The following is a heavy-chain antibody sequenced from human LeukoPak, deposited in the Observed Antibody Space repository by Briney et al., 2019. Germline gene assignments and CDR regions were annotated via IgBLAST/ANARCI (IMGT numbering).Heavy chain of an antibody. CDR2: ISSNGGST. CDR3: ASPYSGYDYNFDH. V-gene: IGHV3-64D*06. D-gene: IGHD5-12*01. CDR1: GFTFSSYA. Sequence: GGSLRLSCSASGFTFSSYAMHWVRQAPGKGLEYVSSISSNGGSTYYADSVKGRFTISRDNSKNTLFLQMSSLRTEDTAVYYCASPYSGYDYNFDHWGQGSLVTVSS. J-gene: IGHJ5*02.